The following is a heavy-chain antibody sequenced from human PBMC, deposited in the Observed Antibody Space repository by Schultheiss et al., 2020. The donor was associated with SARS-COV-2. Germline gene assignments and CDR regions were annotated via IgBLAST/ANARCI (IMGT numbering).Heavy chain of an antibody. J-gene: IGHJ6*03. CDR3: ARGVDIVVGYYYYYMDV. V-gene: IGHV1-18*01. Sequence: ASVKVSCTASGYTFSTYGITWVRQAPGQGLEWIGWISGYNSNTNYAQKFQGRVSMTTDTFTSTAYMELRSLRSDDTAVYYCARGVDIVVGYYYYYMDVWGKGTTVTVSS. D-gene: IGHD2-2*03. CDR1: GYTFSTYG. CDR2: ISGYNSNT.